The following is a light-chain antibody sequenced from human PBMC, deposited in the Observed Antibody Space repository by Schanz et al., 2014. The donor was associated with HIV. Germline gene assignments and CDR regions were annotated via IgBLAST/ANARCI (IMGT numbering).Light chain of an antibody. V-gene: IGKV3-20*01. CDR2: GSS. CDR1: QSVSDSY. Sequence: EFVLTQSPGTLSLSPGDRATLSCRASQSVSDSYLAWYQQKPGQAPRLLIYGSSKRATGIPDRFSGSGSGTDFTLTISRLEPEDVATYYCQKYNSALRTFGQGTRLEIK. J-gene: IGKJ5*01. CDR3: QKYNSALRT.